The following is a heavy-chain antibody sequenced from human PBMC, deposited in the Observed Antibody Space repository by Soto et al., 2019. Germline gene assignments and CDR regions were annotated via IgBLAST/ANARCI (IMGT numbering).Heavy chain of an antibody. CDR2: ISYDGSNK. J-gene: IGHJ4*02. CDR3: AKDIYSSSWYGIDY. Sequence: PGGSLRLSCAASGFTFSSYGMHWVRQAPGKGLEWVAVISYDGSNKYYADSVKGRFTISRDNSKNSLYLQMNSLRTEDTAVYYCAKDIYSSSWYGIDYWGQGTLVTVSA. CDR1: GFTFSSYG. D-gene: IGHD6-13*01. V-gene: IGHV3-30*18.